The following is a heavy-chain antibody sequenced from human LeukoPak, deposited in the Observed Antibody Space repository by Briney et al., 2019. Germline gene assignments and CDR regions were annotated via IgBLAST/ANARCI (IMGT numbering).Heavy chain of an antibody. D-gene: IGHD3-10*01. V-gene: IGHV4-4*07. CDR3: ARAGVRGGYYYYYYYMVV. CDR2: IYTSGST. J-gene: IGHJ6*03. CDR1: GGSISSYY. Sequence: SETLSLTCTVSGGSISSYYWSWIRQPAGKGLEWIGRIYTSGSTNYNPSLKSRVTISVDKSKNQFSLKLSSVTAADTAVYYCARAGVRGGYYYYYYYMVVWGKGTTVTVSS.